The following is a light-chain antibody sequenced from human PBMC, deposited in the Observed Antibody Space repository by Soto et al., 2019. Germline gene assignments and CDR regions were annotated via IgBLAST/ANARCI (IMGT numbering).Light chain of an antibody. CDR3: QQYENWPQLT. V-gene: IGKV3-15*01. J-gene: IGKJ4*01. CDR2: GAS. CDR1: QSVGGD. Sequence: IVMTQSPATLSVSPAERAILSCRASQSVGGDLAWYQRKPGQAPRLLIYGASSRAPGIPTRFSGSGSGTEFTLTISSLQSEDFAVYYCQQYENWPQLTFGGGTKVDIK.